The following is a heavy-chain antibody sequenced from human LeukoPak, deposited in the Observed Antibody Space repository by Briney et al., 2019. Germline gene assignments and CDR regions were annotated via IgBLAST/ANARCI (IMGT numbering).Heavy chain of an antibody. CDR3: AKVPLSRRCYDY. J-gene: IGHJ4*02. D-gene: IGHD2-8*01. V-gene: IGHV3-23*01. CDR2: ISDSGGIT. Sequence: PGGSLRLSCAASGFTFSSCAMSWVRQAPGKGLEWVSTISDSGGITYYADSVKGRFTISRDNSENTLYLQMNSLRVEDTAVDYCAKVPLSRRCYDYWGQGTLVTVSS. CDR1: GFTFSSCA.